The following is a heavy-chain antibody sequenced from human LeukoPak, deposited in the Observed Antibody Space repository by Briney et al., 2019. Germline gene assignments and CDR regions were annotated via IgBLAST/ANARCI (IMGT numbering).Heavy chain of an antibody. CDR3: AKGPLRGTAAAIDY. CDR2: ISYDGRNK. CDR1: GFTFNNYG. D-gene: IGHD2-2*01. J-gene: IGHJ4*02. V-gene: IGHV3-30*18. Sequence: GKSLRLSCAASGFTFNNYGMHWVRQAPGKGLEWVAVISYDGRNKHYPDSVKGRFTISRDISTDTLWLQMDSLRTEDTAVYYCAKGPLRGTAAAIDYWGQGTLVIVSS.